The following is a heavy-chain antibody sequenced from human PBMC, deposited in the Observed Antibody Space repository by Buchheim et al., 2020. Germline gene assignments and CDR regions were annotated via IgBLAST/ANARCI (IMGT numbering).Heavy chain of an antibody. V-gene: IGHV4-31*03. D-gene: IGHD2-2*01. CDR2: IYYSGTT. Sequence: QVQLQESGPGLVKPSQTLSLTCTVSGGSISSGGYYWSWIRQHPGKGLEWIGYIYYSGTTHYNPSLTSRATISVDTSKNQFSLKLSSVTAADTAVYYCARDTLPGVISYYYFGMDVWGQGTT. CDR3: ARDTLPGVISYYYFGMDV. J-gene: IGHJ6*02. CDR1: GGSISSGGYY.